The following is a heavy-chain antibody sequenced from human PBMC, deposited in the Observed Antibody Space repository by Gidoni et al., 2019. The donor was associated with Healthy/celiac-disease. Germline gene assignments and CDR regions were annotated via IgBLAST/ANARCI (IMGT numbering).Heavy chain of an antibody. CDR1: GFTVSGKH. CDR2: IYSGGST. V-gene: IGHV3-66*01. CDR3: ASRDYCSGGSCYIDYDAFDI. J-gene: IGHJ3*02. Sequence: EVQLVESGGGLVQHGGSVRLSCAASGFTVSGKHMSWVRQAPGKGLGWVSVIYSGGSTYYADSVKGRFTISRDNSKNTLYLQMNSLRAEDTAVYYCASRDYCSGGSCYIDYDAFDIWGQGTMVTVSS. D-gene: IGHD2-15*01.